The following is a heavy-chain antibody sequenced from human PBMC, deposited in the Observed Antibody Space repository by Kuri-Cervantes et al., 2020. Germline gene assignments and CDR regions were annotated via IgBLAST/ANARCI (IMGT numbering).Heavy chain of an antibody. CDR1: GFTFSSYD. J-gene: IGHJ6*02. CDR3: ARGVAGTQAGYYYYGMDV. D-gene: IGHD6-19*01. V-gene: IGHV3-13*01. Sequence: GGSLRLSCAASGFTFSSYDMHWVRQATGKGLEWVSAIGTAGDTYYPGSVKGRLTISRENAKNSLYLQMNSLRAGDTAVYYCARGVAGTQAGYYYYGMDVWGQGTTVTVSS. CDR2: IGTAGDT.